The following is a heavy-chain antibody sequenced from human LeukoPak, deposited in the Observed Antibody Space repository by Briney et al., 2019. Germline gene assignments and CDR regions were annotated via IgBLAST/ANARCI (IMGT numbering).Heavy chain of an antibody. Sequence: PSETLSLTCTVSGGSISSYYWSWIRQPPGKGLEWIGYIYYSGSTNYNPSLKSRVTISVDTSKNQFSLKLSSVTAADTAVYYCASHKRDRLRKASQAANFDYWGQGTLVTVSS. J-gene: IGHJ4*02. D-gene: IGHD3/OR15-3a*01. CDR2: IYYSGST. V-gene: IGHV4-59*01. CDR3: ASHKRDRLRKASQAANFDY. CDR1: GGSISSYY.